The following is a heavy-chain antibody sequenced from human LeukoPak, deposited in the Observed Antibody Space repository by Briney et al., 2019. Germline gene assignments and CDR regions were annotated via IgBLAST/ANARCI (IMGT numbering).Heavy chain of an antibody. Sequence: GGSLRLSCAASGFTFSSYYMSWVRQAPGKGLEWVANIKQDGSEKYYTDSVKGRFTISRDNAKNSLYLQMNSLRAEDTAVYYCARGVGTAAAFDYWGQATLVTVSS. J-gene: IGHJ4*02. CDR2: IKQDGSEK. V-gene: IGHV3-7*01. D-gene: IGHD2-2*01. CDR1: GFTFSSYY. CDR3: ARGVGTAAAFDY.